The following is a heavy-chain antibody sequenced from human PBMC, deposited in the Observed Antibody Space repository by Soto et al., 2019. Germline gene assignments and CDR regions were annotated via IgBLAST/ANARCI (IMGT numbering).Heavy chain of an antibody. Sequence: SETLSLTCTVTGGSISSYYWSWIRQPPGKGLEWIGYIYYSGSTNYNPSLKSRVTISVDTSKNQFSLKLSSVTAADTAVYYCARVWGGAFDIWGQGTMVTVS. J-gene: IGHJ3*02. CDR1: GGSISSYY. CDR2: IYYSGST. V-gene: IGHV4-59*01. CDR3: ARVWGGAFDI. D-gene: IGHD3-10*01.